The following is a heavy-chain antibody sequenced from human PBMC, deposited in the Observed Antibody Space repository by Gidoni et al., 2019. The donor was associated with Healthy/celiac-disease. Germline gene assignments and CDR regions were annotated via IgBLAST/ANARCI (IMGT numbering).Heavy chain of an antibody. V-gene: IGHV4-59*01. J-gene: IGHJ4*02. CDR3: ARMVLPRGYYDSSGYYYDY. Sequence: QVQLQESGPGLVKPSETLSLTCTVSGGSISSYYWSWIRQPPGKGLEWIGYIYYSGSTNYNPSLKSRVTISVDTSKNQFSLKLSSVTAADTAVYYCARMVLPRGYYDSSGYYYDYWGQGTLVTVSS. CDR2: IYYSGST. CDR1: GGSISSYY. D-gene: IGHD3-22*01.